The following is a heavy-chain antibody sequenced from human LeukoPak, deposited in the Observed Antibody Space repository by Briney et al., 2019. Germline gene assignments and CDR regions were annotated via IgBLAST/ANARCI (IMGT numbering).Heavy chain of an antibody. J-gene: IGHJ4*02. D-gene: IGHD2-2*01. Sequence: PSETLSLTCSVSGGSISSSSSYWGWVRQAPGKGLEWVSSIGRSSGYKFYADSVKGRFTISRDNAKNSLYLLVNSLRAEDTAVYYCARVGGYCSSSSCYGGSDYWGQGTLVTVSS. CDR2: IGRSSGYK. CDR3: ARVGGYCSSSSCYGGSDY. V-gene: IGHV3-21*01. CDR1: GGSISSSSSY.